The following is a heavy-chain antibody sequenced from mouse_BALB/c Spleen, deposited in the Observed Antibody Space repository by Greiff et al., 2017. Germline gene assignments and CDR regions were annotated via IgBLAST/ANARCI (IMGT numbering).Heavy chain of an antibody. CDR3: ARRDGYVDY. V-gene: IGHV5-9-3*01. D-gene: IGHD2-3*01. J-gene: IGHJ2*01. CDR2: ISSGGSYT. Sequence: EVQGVESGGGLVKPGGSLKLSCAASGFTFSSYAMSWVRQTPEKRLEWVATISSGGSYTYYPDSVKGRFTISRDNAKNTLYLQMSSLRSEDTAMYYCARRDGYVDYWGQGTTLTVSS. CDR1: GFTFSSYA.